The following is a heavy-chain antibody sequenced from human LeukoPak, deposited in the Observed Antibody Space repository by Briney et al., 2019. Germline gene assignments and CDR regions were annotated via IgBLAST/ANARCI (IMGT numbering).Heavy chain of an antibody. CDR3: ASASYYDFWSGYFDY. CDR1: GGTFSSYA. Sequence: SVKVSCKASGGTFSSYAISWVRQAPGQGLEWMGGIIPIFGTANYAQKFQGRVTITADESTSTAYMELSSLRSEDTAVYYCASASYYDFWSGYFDYWGQGTLVTVSS. D-gene: IGHD3-3*01. J-gene: IGHJ4*02. CDR2: IIPIFGTA. V-gene: IGHV1-69*01.